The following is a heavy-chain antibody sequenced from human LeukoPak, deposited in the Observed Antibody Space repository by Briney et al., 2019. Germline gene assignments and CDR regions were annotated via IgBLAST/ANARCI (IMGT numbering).Heavy chain of an antibody. V-gene: IGHV3-23*01. CDR2: FRGSRGRT. J-gene: IGHJ4*02. CDR3: AKAGSMATPTPYYFDY. D-gene: IGHD5-24*01. CDR1: GFIFSNYA. Sequence: PGGSLTLSWAVSGFIFSNYAVRWVRQPPGKVLEWVGGFRGSRGRTYYADSVTGRFTISRDNSKNTLYLQMTCLRAEDTAVYFCAKAGSMATPTPYYFDYWGQGTLVTVSS.